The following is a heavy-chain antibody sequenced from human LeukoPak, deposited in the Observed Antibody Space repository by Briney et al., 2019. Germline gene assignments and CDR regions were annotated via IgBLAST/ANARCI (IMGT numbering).Heavy chain of an antibody. J-gene: IGHJ4*02. D-gene: IGHD3-22*01. CDR1: GFSFSDAW. V-gene: IGHV3-15*01. Sequence: PGGSLRLSCAASGFSFSDAWMTWVRQAPGKGLEWLGRIKRKSDGGTIDYAAPVKGRFTISRDDSKNTLYLQMNSLKTEDTAVYYCTSDYSSGSIIDYWGQGTLVTVSS. CDR3: TSDYSSGSIIDY. CDR2: IKRKSDGGTI.